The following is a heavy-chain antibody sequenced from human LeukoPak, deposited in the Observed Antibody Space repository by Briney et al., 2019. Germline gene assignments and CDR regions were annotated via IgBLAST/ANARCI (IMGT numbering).Heavy chain of an antibody. V-gene: IGHV4-39*01. CDR1: GGSISRSSYY. J-gene: IGHJ6*03. CDR3: AGHSQYSHMDV. Sequence: SETLSLTCTVSGGSISRSSYYWGWIRQPPGKGLEWIASIYYSGSTYYNPSLKSRVTISVDTSKNQFSLKVSSLTAADTAVYYCAGHSQYSHMDVWGKGTTITVSS. CDR2: IYYSGST.